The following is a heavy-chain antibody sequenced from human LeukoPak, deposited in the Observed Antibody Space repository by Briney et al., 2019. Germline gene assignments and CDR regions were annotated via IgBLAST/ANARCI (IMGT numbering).Heavy chain of an antibody. D-gene: IGHD3-16*02. CDR2: ISGSGGST. CDR3: AKGRVYDYVWGSYRPDPYYFDY. CDR1: GFSFSSYA. J-gene: IGHJ4*02. Sequence: GGSLRLSCANSGFSFSSYAMSWVRQAPGKGLEWVSAISGSGGSTYYADSVKGRFTISRDNSKNTLYLQMNSLRAEDTAVYYCAKGRVYDYVWGSYRPDPYYFDYWGQGTLVTVSS. V-gene: IGHV3-23*01.